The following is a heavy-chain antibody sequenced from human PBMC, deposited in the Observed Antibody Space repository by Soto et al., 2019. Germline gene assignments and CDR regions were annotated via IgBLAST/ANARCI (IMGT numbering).Heavy chain of an antibody. CDR3: ARVQLVPAPFDP. J-gene: IGHJ5*02. Sequence: KPSETLSLTCAVSGYSISSGYYWGWIRQPPGKGLEWIGSIYHSGSTYYNPSLKSRVTISVGTSKNQFSLKLSSVTAADTAVYYCARVQLVPAPFDPWGQGTLVTVSS. CDR1: GYSISSGYY. V-gene: IGHV4-38-2*01. D-gene: IGHD6-6*01. CDR2: IYHSGST.